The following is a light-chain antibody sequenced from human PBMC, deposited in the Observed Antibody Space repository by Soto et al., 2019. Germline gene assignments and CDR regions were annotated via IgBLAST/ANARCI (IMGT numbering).Light chain of an antibody. CDR3: QQYYSYPPGT. CDR1: QGISSY. V-gene: IGKV1-8*01. CDR2: AAS. J-gene: IGKJ1*01. Sequence: AIRMTQSPSSLSASTGDRVTITCRASQGISSYLAWYQQKPGKAPKLLIYAASTLQSGVPSGFSGSGSGTDFTLTISCLQSEDFATYYCQQYYSYPPGTFGQGTKVEIK.